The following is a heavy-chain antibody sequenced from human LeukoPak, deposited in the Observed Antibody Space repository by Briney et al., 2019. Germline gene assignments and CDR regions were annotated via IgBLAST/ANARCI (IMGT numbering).Heavy chain of an antibody. J-gene: IGHJ5*02. Sequence: GESLRLSCTASGFTFSITYMAWVRQAPGKGLEWVSVIYGGGDAYYADSVKGRFTIARDNSKKTVSLQMNNLRVDDTAVYYCARAQFQWFDPWGPGTLVTVSS. D-gene: IGHD6-19*01. CDR1: GFTFSITY. V-gene: IGHV3-66*01. CDR2: IYGGGDA. CDR3: ARAQFQWFDP.